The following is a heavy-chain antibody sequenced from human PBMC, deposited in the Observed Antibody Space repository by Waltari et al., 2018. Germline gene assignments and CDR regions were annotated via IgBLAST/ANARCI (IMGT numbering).Heavy chain of an antibody. CDR3: ARGALLRLGELSLSYYYGMDV. CDR2: INPNSGGT. CDR1: GYTFTGYY. V-gene: IGHV1-2*04. D-gene: IGHD3-16*02. J-gene: IGHJ6*02. Sequence: QVQLVQSGAEVKKPGASVKVSCKASGYTFTGYYMHWVRQAPGQGLEWMGWINPNSGGTNYAQKFQGWVTMTRDTSISTAYMELSRLRSDDTAVYYCARGALLRLGELSLSYYYGMDVWGQGTTVTVSS.